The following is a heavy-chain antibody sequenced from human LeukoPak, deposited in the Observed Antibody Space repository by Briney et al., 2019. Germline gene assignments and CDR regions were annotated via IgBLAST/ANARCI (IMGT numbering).Heavy chain of an antibody. CDR3: ARDPGGAGGFLVGYFDS. J-gene: IGHJ4*02. Sequence: GGSLRLSCTTTEFSFRSYGMSSVRQAPGKGLEWVSTITGSAAGTFYADSVKGRFTLSSDSSKNTLHLQMNSLRDEDTAVYYCARDPGGAGGFLVGYFDSWGQGTLVTVSS. V-gene: IGHV3-23*01. CDR1: EFSFRSYG. D-gene: IGHD2-15*01. CDR2: ITGSAAGT.